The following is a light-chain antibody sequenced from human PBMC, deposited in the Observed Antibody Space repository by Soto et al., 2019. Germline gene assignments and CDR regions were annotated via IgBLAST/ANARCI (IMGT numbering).Light chain of an antibody. Sequence: QAVVTQEPSLTVSPGGAGTLTCGSSTGAVTSGHYPYWFQQKPGQAPRTLIYDTSNKHSWTPARFSGSLLGGKAALSLSGAQPEDEAEYYCLLSYSGAGVFGPGTKVTVL. V-gene: IGLV7-46*01. CDR1: TGAVTSGHY. J-gene: IGLJ1*01. CDR2: DTS. CDR3: LLSYSGAGV.